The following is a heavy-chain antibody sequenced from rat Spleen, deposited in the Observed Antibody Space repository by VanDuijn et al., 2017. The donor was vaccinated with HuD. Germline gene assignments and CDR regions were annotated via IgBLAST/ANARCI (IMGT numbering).Heavy chain of an antibody. J-gene: IGHJ2*01. CDR1: GFTFSDYN. CDR3: ARQGYYGYTPDYFDY. D-gene: IGHD1-9*01. V-gene: IGHV5-7*01. CDR2: ISYDGSST. Sequence: EVQLVESGGGLVQPGRSLKLSCAASGFTFSDYNMAWVRQAPKKGLEWVATISYDGSSTYYRDSVKGRFTISRDNAKSTLYLQMDSLRSEDTATYYCARQGYYGYTPDYFDYWGQGVMVTVSS.